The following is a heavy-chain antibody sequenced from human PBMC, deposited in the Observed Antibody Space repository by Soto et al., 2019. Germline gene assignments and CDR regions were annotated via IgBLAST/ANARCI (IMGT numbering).Heavy chain of an antibody. CDR2: INPNSGGT. Sequence: QVQLVQSGAEVKKPGASVKVSCKASGYTFTGYYMHWVRQAPGQGLEWMGWINPNSGGTNYAQKFQGWVTRTRDTSISTAYMELSRLRSDDTAVYYCARSIAAAGSDYFDYWGQGTLVTVSS. V-gene: IGHV1-2*04. CDR3: ARSIAAAGSDYFDY. D-gene: IGHD6-13*01. J-gene: IGHJ4*02. CDR1: GYTFTGYY.